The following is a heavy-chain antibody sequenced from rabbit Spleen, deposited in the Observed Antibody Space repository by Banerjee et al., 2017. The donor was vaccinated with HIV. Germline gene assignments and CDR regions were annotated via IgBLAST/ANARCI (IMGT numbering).Heavy chain of an antibody. D-gene: IGHD4-2*01. V-gene: IGHV1S40*01. CDR3: ARDVGIDVYRFSL. CDR1: GIDFSSYYLDS. CDR2: ILGGSSGAT. J-gene: IGHJ4*01. Sequence: QSLEESGGDLVKPEGSLTLTCTVSGIDFSSYYLDSMCWVRQAPGKGLEWIACILGGSSGATYYANWAKSRFTISKTSSTTVTLQMTSLTTADTATYFCARDVGIDVYRFSLWGPGTLVTVS.